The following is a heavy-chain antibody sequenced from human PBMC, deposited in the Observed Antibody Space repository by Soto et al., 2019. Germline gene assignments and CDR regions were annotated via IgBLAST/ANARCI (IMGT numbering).Heavy chain of an antibody. Sequence: GGSVRVCCAAFGFIFSGYAMSWVRQAPEKGLEWVSGISDSGGSTYYADSVKGRFTISRDNSKNTLYLQMNSLRAEDTAVYFCSTTLYGSGTYNSSYPPLFWGQGTLVTVSS. CDR1: GFIFSGYA. CDR2: ISDSGGST. D-gene: IGHD3-10*01. V-gene: IGHV3-23*01. J-gene: IGHJ4*02. CDR3: STTLYGSGTYNSSYPPLF.